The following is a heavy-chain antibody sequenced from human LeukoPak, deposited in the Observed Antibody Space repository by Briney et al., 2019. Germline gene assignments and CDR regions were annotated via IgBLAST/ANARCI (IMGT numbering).Heavy chain of an antibody. Sequence: SETLSLTCAVYGGSFSGYYWSWIRQPPGKGLEWIGEINHSGSTNYNPSLKSRVTISVDTPKNQFSLKLSSVTAADTAVYYCARGAYRTYYYGSGSALGGMDVWGKGTTVTVSS. J-gene: IGHJ6*04. CDR2: INHSGST. V-gene: IGHV4-34*01. CDR3: ARGAYRTYYYGSGSALGGMDV. D-gene: IGHD3-10*01. CDR1: GGSFSGYY.